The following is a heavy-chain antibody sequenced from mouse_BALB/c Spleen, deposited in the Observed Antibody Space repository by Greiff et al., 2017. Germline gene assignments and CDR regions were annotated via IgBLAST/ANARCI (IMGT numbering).Heavy chain of an antibody. Sequence: EVKLMESGPGLVKPSQSLSLTCTVTGYSITSDYAWNWIRQFPGNKLGWMGYISYSGSTSYNPSLKSRISITRDTSKNQFFLQLNSVTTEDTATYYCASPDSSGYGFAYWGQGTLVTVSA. J-gene: IGHJ3*01. V-gene: IGHV3-2*02. CDR2: ISYSGST. CDR1: GYSITSDYA. D-gene: IGHD3-2*01. CDR3: ASPDSSGYGFAY.